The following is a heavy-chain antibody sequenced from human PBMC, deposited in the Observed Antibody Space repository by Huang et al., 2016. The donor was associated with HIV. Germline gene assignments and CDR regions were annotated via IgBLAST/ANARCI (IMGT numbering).Heavy chain of an antibody. CDR3: AKESRWFSDFDQ. CDR1: GFIFRICG. D-gene: IGHD2-15*01. V-gene: IGHV3-30*18. Sequence: QVQLVVSGGGVVQSGPPLSLSFAASGFIFRICGMHWVRQAAGKGLEWVAVISYDGRSDRYSDSVKVRFTISRDNYKNTLSLEMNRLRHDDTAVYYCAKESRWFSDFDQWGQGTLVTVSS. J-gene: IGHJ5*02. CDR2: ISYDGRSD.